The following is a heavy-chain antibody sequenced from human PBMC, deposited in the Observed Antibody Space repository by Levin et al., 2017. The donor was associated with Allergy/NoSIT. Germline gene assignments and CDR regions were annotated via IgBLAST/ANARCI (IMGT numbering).Heavy chain of an antibody. V-gene: IGHV4-4*07. CDR3: ARTGPNNWNYGTWYFDL. J-gene: IGHJ2*01. Sequence: SQTLSLTCTVSGGSISSYYWSWIRQPAGKGLEWIGRIYTSGSTNYNPSLKSRVTMSVDTSKNQFSLKLSSVTAADTAVYYCARTGPNNWNYGTWYFDLWGRGTLVTVSS. D-gene: IGHD1-7*01. CDR2: IYTSGST. CDR1: GGSISSYY.